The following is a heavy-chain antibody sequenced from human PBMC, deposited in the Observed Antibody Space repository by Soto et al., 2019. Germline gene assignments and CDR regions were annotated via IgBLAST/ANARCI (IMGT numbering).Heavy chain of an antibody. CDR1: GFTFSSYW. Sequence: EVQLVESGGGLVQPGGSLRLSCAASGFTFSSYWMSWVRQAPGKGLEWVANIKQDGSEKYYVDSVKGRFTISRDNAKNSLYLQMNSLIAEDTDVYYCAREGSNYCYGMDVWGQGTTVTVSS. CDR3: AREGSNYCYGMDV. D-gene: IGHD2-15*01. V-gene: IGHV3-7*01. J-gene: IGHJ6*02. CDR2: IKQDGSEK.